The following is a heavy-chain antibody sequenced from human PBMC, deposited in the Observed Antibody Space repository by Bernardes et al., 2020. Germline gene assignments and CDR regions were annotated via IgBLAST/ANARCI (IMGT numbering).Heavy chain of an antibody. D-gene: IGHD6-19*01. V-gene: IGHV4-34*01. J-gene: IGHJ4*02. CDR3: ARDRREGAVAGTPPLDF. Sequence: SETLSLTRAVYGGSFSDYYWSWIRQPPGKGLEWIGEINHTGRTNHNPSLKSRVTISVDTSKNQFSLKLSSVTAADTAVYYCARDRREGAVAGTPPLDFWGQGTQVTVSS. CDR1: GGSFSDYY. CDR2: INHTGRT.